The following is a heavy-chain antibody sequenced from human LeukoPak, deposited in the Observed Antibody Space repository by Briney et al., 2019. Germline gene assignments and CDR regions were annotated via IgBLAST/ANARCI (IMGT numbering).Heavy chain of an antibody. CDR2: IIQDGGET. Sequence: GGSLRLSCAGSALSLNYYWMGWVRQTPGKGLEYVANIIQDGGETHYVDSVKGRFTISRDNAKKQLYLQMNRLRGEDTAVYYCFRPLGEDSSGRYYAGNVFWAQGTLV. J-gene: IGHJ4*02. CDR3: FRPLGEDSSGRYYAGNVF. CDR1: ALSLNYYW. V-gene: IGHV3-7*01. D-gene: IGHD1-26*01.